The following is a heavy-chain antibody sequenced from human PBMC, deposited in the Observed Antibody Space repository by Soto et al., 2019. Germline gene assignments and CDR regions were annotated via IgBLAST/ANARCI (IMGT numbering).Heavy chain of an antibody. D-gene: IGHD6-13*01. CDR1: GFTFSSYA. CDR3: ARDPTIASDY. CDR2: ISYDGSYK. Sequence: QVQLVESGGGVVQPGRSLRLSCAASGFTFSSYAMHWVGQAPGKGLEWVAVISYDGSYKYYADSVKGRFTISRDNSKNTLYLQMNSLRAEDTAVYYCARDPTIASDYWGQGTLVTVSS. V-gene: IGHV3-30-3*01. J-gene: IGHJ4*02.